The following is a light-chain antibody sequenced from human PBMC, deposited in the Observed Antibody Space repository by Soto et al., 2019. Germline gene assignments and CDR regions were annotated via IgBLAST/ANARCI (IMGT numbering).Light chain of an antibody. J-gene: IGLJ1*01. CDR1: SSDVGVYTH. Sequence: QSVLTQPASVSGSPGQSITVSCTGTSSDVGVYTHVAWYQQHPGKAPKLMIYEVSNRPSGVSNRFSGSKSGNTASLTISGLQAEDEADYYCISYTGSSTSYVFGTGTKLNVL. CDR2: EVS. CDR3: ISYTGSSTSYV. V-gene: IGLV2-14*01.